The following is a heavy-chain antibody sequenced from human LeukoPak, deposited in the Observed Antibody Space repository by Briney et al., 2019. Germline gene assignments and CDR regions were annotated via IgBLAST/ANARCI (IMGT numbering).Heavy chain of an antibody. CDR3: AREGPRGNSQFDY. Sequence: GGSLRLSCAASGFTFSSYGMHWVRQAPGKGLEWVALIWYDGSNKYYTDSVKGRLTISRDNSKNTLYLQMNSLRAEDTAIYYCAREGPRGNSQFDYWGQGPLVTVSS. CDR2: IWYDGSNK. D-gene: IGHD2/OR15-2a*01. V-gene: IGHV3-33*01. J-gene: IGHJ4*02. CDR1: GFTFSSYG.